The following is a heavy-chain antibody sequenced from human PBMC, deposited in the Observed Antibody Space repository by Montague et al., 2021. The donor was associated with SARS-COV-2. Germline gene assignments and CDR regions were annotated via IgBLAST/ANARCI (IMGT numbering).Heavy chain of an antibody. J-gene: IGHJ4*02. D-gene: IGHD2-2*01. Sequence: CAISGDSVSSNIATWNWIRQSPSRGLEWLGRTYYRSKWYNDYAESVKGRITIDPDTSKHQFSLHLNSATPEDTAVYYCARIPVGSEYYFDFWGQGTLVTVSS. CDR1: GDSVSSNIAT. CDR3: ARIPVGSEYYFDF. V-gene: IGHV6-1*01. CDR2: TYYRSKWYN.